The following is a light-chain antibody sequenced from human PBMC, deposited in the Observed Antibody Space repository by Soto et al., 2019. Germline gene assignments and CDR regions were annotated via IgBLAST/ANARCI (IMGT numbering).Light chain of an antibody. Sequence: QSALTQPTSVSGSPGQSITISCTGTSSDVGGYKYVSWYQQHPDKAPKLIIFEVSKRPSGVPDRFSGSKSGNTASLTISGLQDEDEADYYCCSYPGSHTWVFGGGTKLTVL. CDR3: CSYPGSHTWV. J-gene: IGLJ3*02. CDR1: SSDVGGYKY. CDR2: EVS. V-gene: IGLV2-11*01.